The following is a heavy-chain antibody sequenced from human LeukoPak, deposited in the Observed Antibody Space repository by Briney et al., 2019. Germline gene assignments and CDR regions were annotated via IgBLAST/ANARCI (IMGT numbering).Heavy chain of an antibody. CDR1: GFTFSDHY. J-gene: IGHJ4*02. CDR2: IRNKANSYTT. D-gene: IGHD3-3*01. V-gene: IGHV3-72*01. CDR3: ARGGIFGVVIYYY. Sequence: GGSLRLSCAASGFTFSDHYKDWVRQAPGKGLEWVGRIRNKANSYTTEYAASVKGRFTISRDDSKNSLYLQMNSLKTGDTAVYYCARGGIFGVVIYYYWGQGTLVTVSS.